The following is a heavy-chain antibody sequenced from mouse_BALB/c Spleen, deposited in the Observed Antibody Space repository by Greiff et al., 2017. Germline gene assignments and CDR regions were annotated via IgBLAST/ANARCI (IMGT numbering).Heavy chain of an antibody. CDR3: ARGYGSSFWFAY. V-gene: IGHV1-82*01. CDR2: IYPGDGDT. D-gene: IGHD1-1*01. J-gene: IGHJ3*01. Sequence: VQLQQSGPELVKPGASVKISCKASGYAFSSSWMNWVKQRPGQGLEWIGRIYPGDGDTNYNGKFKGKATLTADKSSSTAYMQLSSLTSVDSAVYFCARGYGSSFWFAYWGQGTLVTVSA. CDR1: GYAFSSSW.